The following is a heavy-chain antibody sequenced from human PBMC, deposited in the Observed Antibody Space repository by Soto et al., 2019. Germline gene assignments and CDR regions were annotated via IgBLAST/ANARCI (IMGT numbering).Heavy chain of an antibody. V-gene: IGHV1-2*02. CDR1: GYTFTGYY. CDR2: INPNSGGT. D-gene: IGHD2-8*01. Sequence: GASVKVSCKASGYTFTGYYMHWVRQAPGQGLEWMGWINPNSGGTNYAQKFQGRVTMTRDTSISTAYMELSSLRSDDTAVYYCARADTKMVEPFDYWGQGTLVTVSS. J-gene: IGHJ4*02. CDR3: ARADTKMVEPFDY.